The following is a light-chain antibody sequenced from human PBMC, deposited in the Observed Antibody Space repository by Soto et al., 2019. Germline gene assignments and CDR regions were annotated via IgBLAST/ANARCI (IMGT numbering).Light chain of an antibody. V-gene: IGKV3-11*01. J-gene: IGKJ5*01. CDR1: QSVSSD. Sequence: EIVMTQSPATLSVSTGERAPLSCRASQSVSSDLAWYHQKPGQAPRLLIYGASTRATGIPARFSGSGSGTDFTLTISSLEPEDSAVYYCQQRHMWPITFGQGTRLEI. CDR2: GAS. CDR3: QQRHMWPIT.